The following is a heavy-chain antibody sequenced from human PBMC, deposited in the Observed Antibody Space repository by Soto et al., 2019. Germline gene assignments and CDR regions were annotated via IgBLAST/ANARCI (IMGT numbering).Heavy chain of an antibody. D-gene: IGHD3-10*01. V-gene: IGHV4-59*01. J-gene: IGHJ4*02. CDR2: IYYSGST. CDR1: GCFNSRYY. Sequence: PETLSLTWSVSGCFNSRYYLMWVRRTLGKRLECIGYIYYSGSTNYNPSLKSRVTISVDTSKNQFSLKLSSVTAADTAVYYCARSPSYGSGSYYLLYFDYWGQGTLVTVSS. CDR3: ARSPSYGSGSYYLLYFDY.